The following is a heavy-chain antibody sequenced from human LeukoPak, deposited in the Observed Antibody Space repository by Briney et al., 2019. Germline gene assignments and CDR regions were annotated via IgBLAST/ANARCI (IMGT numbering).Heavy chain of an antibody. D-gene: IGHD2-2*01. CDR3: ARAGDCSSTSCYEGPYYYGMDV. CDR1: GGSISSGSYY. V-gene: IGHV4-31*03. CDR2: IYYSGGA. Sequence: SETLSLTCTVSGGSISSGSYYWSWIRQHPGKGLEWIGYIYYSGGAYYNPSLKSRVTISIDTSKNQFSLKLISVTAADTAVYYCARAGDCSSTSCYEGPYYYGMDVWGQGTTVTVSS. J-gene: IGHJ6*02.